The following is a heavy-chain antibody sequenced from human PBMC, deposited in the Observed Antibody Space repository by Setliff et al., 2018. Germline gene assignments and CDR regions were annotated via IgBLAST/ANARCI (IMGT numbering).Heavy chain of an antibody. CDR3: ARGRNIAARLLDS. D-gene: IGHD6-6*01. V-gene: IGHV4-31*03. J-gene: IGHJ4*02. CDR2: IYYSGSTS. CDR1: GGSISSGGYY. Sequence: SETLSLTCTVSGGSISSGGYYWSWIRQHPGKGLEWIGYIYYSGSTSYYNPSLKSRVTISIDTSKDQFSLKLISMTAADTAVYYCARGRNIAARLLDSWGQGTLVTVSS.